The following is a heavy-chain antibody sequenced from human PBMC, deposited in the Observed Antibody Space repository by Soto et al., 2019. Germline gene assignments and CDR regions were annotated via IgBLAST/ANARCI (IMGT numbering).Heavy chain of an antibody. CDR3: ARGQFMITFGGVIATGFEY. CDR2: ISSSGSTI. V-gene: IGHV3-11*01. J-gene: IGHJ4*02. D-gene: IGHD3-16*02. Sequence: AGGAPRLSRGASGFTFSDYYMSLVRQAPGKGVGWVSYISSSGSTIYYADSVKGRFTISRDNAKNSLYLQMNSLRAEDTAVYYCARGQFMITFGGVIATGFEYWGQGTLVTVSS. CDR1: GFTFSDYY.